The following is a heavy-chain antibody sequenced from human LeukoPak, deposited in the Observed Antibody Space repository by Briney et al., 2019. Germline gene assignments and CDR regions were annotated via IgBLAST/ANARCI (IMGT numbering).Heavy chain of an antibody. CDR3: AKGYDILTGLPPY. J-gene: IGHJ4*02. Sequence: GGSLRLSCAASGLTFSSYAMSWVRQAPGKGLEWVSAISGSGGSTYYADSVKGRFTISRGNSKNTLYLQMNSLRAEDTAVYYCAKGYDILTGLPPYWGQGTLVTVSS. V-gene: IGHV3-23*01. CDR2: ISGSGGST. CDR1: GLTFSSYA. D-gene: IGHD3-9*01.